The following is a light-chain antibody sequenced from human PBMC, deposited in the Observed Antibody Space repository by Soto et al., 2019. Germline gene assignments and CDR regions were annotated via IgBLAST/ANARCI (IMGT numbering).Light chain of an antibody. CDR3: QQYNNWPPFT. Sequence: DIQMTQSPSSLSASVGDRVTITCRASQSISTYLNWYQQKPGKAPKLLIYAASSLQSGVPSRFSGSGSGTEFTLTISSLQSEDFAVYYCQQYNNWPPFTFGQGTRLEIK. CDR2: AAS. V-gene: IGKV1-39*01. J-gene: IGKJ5*01. CDR1: QSISTY.